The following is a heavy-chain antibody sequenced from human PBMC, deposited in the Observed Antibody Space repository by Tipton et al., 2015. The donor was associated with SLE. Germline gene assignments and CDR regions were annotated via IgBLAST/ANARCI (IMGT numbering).Heavy chain of an antibody. CDR1: GGSFSGYY. J-gene: IGHJ4*02. V-gene: IGHV4-34*01. CDR3: ARGYDSSGYYSLAFDY. CDR2: INHSGST. D-gene: IGHD3-22*01. Sequence: TLSLTCAVYGGSFSGYYWSWIRQPPGKGLEWIGEINHSGSTNYNPSLKSRVTISVDTSKNQFSLKLSSVTAADTAVYYCARGYDSSGYYSLAFDYWGQGTLVTVSS.